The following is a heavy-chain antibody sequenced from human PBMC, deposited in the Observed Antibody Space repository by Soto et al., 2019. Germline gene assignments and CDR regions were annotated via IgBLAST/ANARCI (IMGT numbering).Heavy chain of an antibody. CDR2: IYPGDSDT. Sequence: PGESLKISCKGSGYSFTSYWIGCVRQMPGKGLEWMVIIYPGDSDTRYSPSFQGQVTISADKSISTSYLQWSSLKASATAMYYCARHKITLVRGVTGYYYRMAFWAQGTTVTVSS. CDR1: GYSFTSYW. V-gene: IGHV5-51*01. J-gene: IGHJ6*01. CDR3: ARHKITLVRGVTGYYYRMAF. D-gene: IGHD3-10*01.